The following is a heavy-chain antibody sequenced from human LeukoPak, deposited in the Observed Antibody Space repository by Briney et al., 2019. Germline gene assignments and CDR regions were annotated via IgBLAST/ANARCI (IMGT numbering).Heavy chain of an antibody. Sequence: PSETLSLTCAVYGGSFYGGSFSGYYWSWIRQPPGKGLEWIGYIYYSGSTNYNPSLKSRVTISVDTSKNQFSLKLSSVTAADAAVYYCARGYDFWSGYYTPIYYYYYGMDVWGQGTTVTVSS. D-gene: IGHD3-3*01. CDR1: GGSFYGGSFSGYY. CDR2: IYYSGST. V-gene: IGHV4-61*08. J-gene: IGHJ6*02. CDR3: ARGYDFWSGYYTPIYYYYYGMDV.